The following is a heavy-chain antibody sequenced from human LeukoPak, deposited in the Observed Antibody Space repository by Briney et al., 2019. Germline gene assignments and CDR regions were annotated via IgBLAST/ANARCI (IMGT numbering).Heavy chain of an antibody. J-gene: IGHJ4*02. CDR2: ISSGDRT. D-gene: IGHD3-9*01. CDR1: GFTFSSYA. V-gene: IGHV3-23*01. Sequence: GGSLRLSCAASGFTFSSYAMNWVSQAPGKGLEWVAGISSGDRTFHAESVKGRFTISRDKSKDTLYLQMNSLRAEDTAVYYCAKDATASPYFHWFDNWGQGTQVIVSS. CDR3: AKDATASPYFHWFDN.